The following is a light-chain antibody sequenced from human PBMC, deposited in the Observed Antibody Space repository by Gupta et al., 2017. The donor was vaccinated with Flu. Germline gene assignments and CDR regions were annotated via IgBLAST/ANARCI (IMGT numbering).Light chain of an antibody. J-gene: IGKJ2*01. CDR2: KAS. CDR3: QQDNSSPYT. V-gene: IGKV1-5*03. CDR1: QNILSW. Sequence: DIQMTQSPSTLSASVGDRVTITCRASQNILSWLAWYQQKPGKAPKLLIYKASSLESGVPSRFSGSGSGTEFTLTISSLQPDDFATYYCQQDNSSPYTFGQGTKLEIK.